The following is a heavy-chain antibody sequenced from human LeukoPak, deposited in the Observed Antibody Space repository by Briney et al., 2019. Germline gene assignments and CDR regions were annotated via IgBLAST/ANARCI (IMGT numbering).Heavy chain of an antibody. CDR1: GFTFSSYA. CDR2: IRGTGSST. Sequence: GGSLRLSCGASGFTFSSYAMAWVRQAPGKGLEWVSAIRGTGSSTYYADSVKGRFTISRDNAKNSLYLQMNSLRAEDTAVYYCARSSPNYLDYYDSSGPSGYWGQGTLLTVSS. D-gene: IGHD3-22*01. CDR3: ARSSPNYLDYYDSSGPSGY. V-gene: IGHV3-23*01. J-gene: IGHJ4*02.